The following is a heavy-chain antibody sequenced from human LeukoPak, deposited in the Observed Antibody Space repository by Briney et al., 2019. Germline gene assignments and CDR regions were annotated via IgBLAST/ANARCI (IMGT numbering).Heavy chain of an antibody. CDR1: GGTLSSDG. Sequence: GSSVKVSCKAAGGTLSSDGVSWVRPAPGQGLEWLGGIIPMFGTANYAQKFQGRVTITTDESTSTAHMELSSLRSEDTAVYYCALEGTTYYFDYWGQGTLVTVSS. V-gene: IGHV1-69*05. J-gene: IGHJ4*02. D-gene: IGHD1-14*01. CDR3: ALEGTTYYFDY. CDR2: IIPMFGTA.